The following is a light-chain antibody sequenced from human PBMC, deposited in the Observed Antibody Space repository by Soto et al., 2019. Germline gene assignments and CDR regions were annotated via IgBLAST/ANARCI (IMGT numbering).Light chain of an antibody. CDR3: EAWDDSLYGAV. CDR1: SSNIGANP. J-gene: IGLJ2*01. V-gene: IGLV1-44*01. CDR2: NND. Sequence: QSVLTQPPSASGTPGQRVTISCSGSSSNIGANPINWYQQLPRTAPKLLIYNNDQRPSGVPDRFSAAKSGTSASLAISGLQSDDEADYYCEAWDDSLYGAVLGGGTKLAVL.